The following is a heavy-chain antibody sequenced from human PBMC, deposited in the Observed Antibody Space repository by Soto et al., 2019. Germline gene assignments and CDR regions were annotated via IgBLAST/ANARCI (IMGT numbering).Heavy chain of an antibody. J-gene: IGHJ3*02. Sequence: QVQLQQWGAGLLKPSETLSLTCAVYGGSFSGYYWSWIRQSPGKGLEWIGEINHSGRTNYTPSLKSRIIISIDTSKSQFSLKLTSMTAADTAVYYCARGVGLLWFGKLLTDVFDIWGQGTVVTVSS. D-gene: IGHD3-10*01. V-gene: IGHV4-34*01. CDR1: GGSFSGYY. CDR3: ARGVGLLWFGKLLTDVFDI. CDR2: INHSGRT.